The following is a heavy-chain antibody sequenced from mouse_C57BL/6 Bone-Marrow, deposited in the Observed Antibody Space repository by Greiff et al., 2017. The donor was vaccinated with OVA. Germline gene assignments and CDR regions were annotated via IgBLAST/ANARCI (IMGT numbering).Heavy chain of an antibody. Sequence: EVHLVESGGGLVKPGGSLKLSCAASGFTFSDYGMHWVRQAPEKGLEWVAYISSGSSTIYYADTVKGRFTISRDNAKNTLFLQMTSLRSEDTAMYYWARSDYDYFDYWGQGTTLTVSS. J-gene: IGHJ2*01. V-gene: IGHV5-17*01. CDR1: GFTFSDYG. CDR2: ISSGSSTI. D-gene: IGHD2-4*01. CDR3: ARSDYDYFDY.